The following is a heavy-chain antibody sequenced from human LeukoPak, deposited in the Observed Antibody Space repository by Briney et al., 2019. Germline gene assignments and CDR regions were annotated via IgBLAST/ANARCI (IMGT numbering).Heavy chain of an antibody. Sequence: GGSLRLSYTVSGFIFEDYAMHWVRLVPGKGLEWDSNITSNSGYVAYADSVKGRFSISRDNAKNSLYLQMNSLRTEDMAVYYCVQDSYAISSSGSTFASWGQGTLVTVSS. J-gene: IGHJ4*02. CDR3: VQDSYAISSSGSTFAS. CDR2: ITSNSGYV. V-gene: IGHV3-9*03. D-gene: IGHD2-2*01. CDR1: GFIFEDYA.